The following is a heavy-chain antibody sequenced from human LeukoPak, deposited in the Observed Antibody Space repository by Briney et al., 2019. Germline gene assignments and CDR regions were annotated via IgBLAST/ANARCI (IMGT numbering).Heavy chain of an antibody. Sequence: GGSLRLSCAASGFTFTTYFMNWVRQAPGKGLEWVSSISSSSSYIYYADSVKGRFTISRDNAKNSLSLQMNSLRAEDTAVYSCAKDRLGALLYFDSWGQGTLVTVSS. CDR3: AKDRLGALLYFDS. V-gene: IGHV3-21*04. CDR1: GFTFTTYF. D-gene: IGHD1-26*01. CDR2: ISSSSSYI. J-gene: IGHJ4*02.